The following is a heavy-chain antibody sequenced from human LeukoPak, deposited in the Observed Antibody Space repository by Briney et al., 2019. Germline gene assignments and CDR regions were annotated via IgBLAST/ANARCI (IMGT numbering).Heavy chain of an antibody. Sequence: ASVKVSCKASGYALTTCDINWVRQATGQGPERMGWINPNSGNTGYAQKFQGRVTITRNTSISTAYMELSSLRSEDTAMYYCARGPGAGSPKRWYWEGYVWGKGTTVTVSS. CDR2: INPNSGNT. CDR1: GYALTTCD. V-gene: IGHV1-8*02. J-gene: IGHJ6*04. CDR3: ARGPGAGSPKRWYWEGYV. D-gene: IGHD6-13*01.